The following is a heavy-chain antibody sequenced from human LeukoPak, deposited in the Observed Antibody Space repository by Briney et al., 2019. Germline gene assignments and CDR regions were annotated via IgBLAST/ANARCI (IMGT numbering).Heavy chain of an antibody. D-gene: IGHD6-19*01. V-gene: IGHV4-38-2*01. J-gene: IGHJ4*02. CDR1: GYSISSGYY. CDR3: ARVRIAVAGRVGY. CDR2: IYHSGST. Sequence: SETLSLTCAVSGYSISSGYYWGWIRQPPGKGLEWIGSIYHSGSTYYNPSLKSRVTISEDTSKNQFSLKLSSVTAADTAVYYCARVRIAVAGRVGYWGQGTLVTVSS.